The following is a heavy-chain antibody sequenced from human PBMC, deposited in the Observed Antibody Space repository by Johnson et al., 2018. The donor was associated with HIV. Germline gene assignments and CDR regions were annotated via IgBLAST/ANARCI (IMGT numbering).Heavy chain of an antibody. CDR3: ARGPGYGSSWYVNTDAFDI. J-gene: IGHJ3*02. D-gene: IGHD6-13*01. Sequence: EVQLVESGGGLVQPGGSLRLSCAASGFTFSSYWMSWVRQAPGKGLEWVANIKQDGSEKYYVDSVKGRFTISRDNAKNSLYLQMNSLRAEDTAVYYCARGPGYGSSWYVNTDAFDIWGQGTMVTVSS. V-gene: IGHV3-7*04. CDR2: IKQDGSEK. CDR1: GFTFSSYW.